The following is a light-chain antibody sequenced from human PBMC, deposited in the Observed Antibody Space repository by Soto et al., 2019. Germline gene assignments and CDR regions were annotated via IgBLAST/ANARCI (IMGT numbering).Light chain of an antibody. CDR3: QHRSSWPPT. CDR2: QTS. V-gene: IGKV3-11*01. J-gene: IGKJ5*01. Sequence: IPTTQPPATLSSRPGGRVTSSSRASQYINTRWAWYQHRPGQAPRLRIYQTSIKAAGIPARFSASGSGTDFTLTISSLEPEDFAVYYCQHRSSWPPTFGQGTRLEI. CDR1: QYINTR.